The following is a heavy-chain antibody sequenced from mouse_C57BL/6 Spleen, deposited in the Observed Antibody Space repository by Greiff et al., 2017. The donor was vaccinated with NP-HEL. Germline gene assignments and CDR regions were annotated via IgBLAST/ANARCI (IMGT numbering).Heavy chain of an antibody. V-gene: IGHV1-47*01. CDR3: ARRDPLEAWFAY. CDR2: FHPYNDDT. CDR1: GYTFTTYP. J-gene: IGHJ3*01. Sequence: LVESGAELVKPGASVKMSCKASGYTFTTYPIEWMKQNHGKSLEWIGNFHPYNDDTKYNEKFKGKATLTVEKSSSTVYLELSRLTSDDSAVYYCARRDPLEAWFAYWGQGTLVTVSA. D-gene: IGHD3-3*01.